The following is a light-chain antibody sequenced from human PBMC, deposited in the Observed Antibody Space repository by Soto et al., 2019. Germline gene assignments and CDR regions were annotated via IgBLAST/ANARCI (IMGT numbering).Light chain of an antibody. CDR2: EGS. V-gene: IGLV2-23*01. J-gene: IGLJ1*01. Sequence: LTQPASVSGSPGQSITISCTGTSNDVGSYNLVSWYQHHPGKAPKLMIFEGSKRPSGVSNRFSGSKSGNTASLTISGLQAEDEADFYCCSYAGSNYYVFGTGTKSPS. CDR1: SNDVGSYNL. CDR3: CSYAGSNYYV.